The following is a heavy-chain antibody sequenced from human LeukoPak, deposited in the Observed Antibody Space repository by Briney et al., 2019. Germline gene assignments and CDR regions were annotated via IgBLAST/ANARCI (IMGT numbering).Heavy chain of an antibody. V-gene: IGHV4-39*01. Sequence: SETLSLTCTVSGGSISSSSYYRGWIRQPPGKGLEWIGSIYYSGSTYYNPSLKSRVTISVDTSKNQFSLKLSSVTAADTAVYYCARQEYSSSWYSPVYYYYYYGMDVWGQGTTVTVSS. CDR1: GGSISSSSYY. D-gene: IGHD6-13*01. CDR3: ARQEYSSSWYSPVYYYYYYGMDV. CDR2: IYYSGST. J-gene: IGHJ6*02.